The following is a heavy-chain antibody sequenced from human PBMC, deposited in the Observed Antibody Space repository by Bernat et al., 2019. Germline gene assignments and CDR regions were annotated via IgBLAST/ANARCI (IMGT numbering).Heavy chain of an antibody. J-gene: IGHJ6*02. V-gene: IGHV4-34*01. D-gene: IGHD6-13*01. CDR2: INHSGST. CDR3: ARGPYSSHVIYYYYGMDV. Sequence: QVQLQQWGAGLLKPSETLSLTCAVYGGSFSGYYWSWIRQPPGKGLEWIGEINHSGSTNYNPSLKSRVTISVDTSKNQFSLKLSSVTAADTAVYYCARGPYSSHVIYYYYGMDVWGQGTTVTVSS. CDR1: GGSFSGYY.